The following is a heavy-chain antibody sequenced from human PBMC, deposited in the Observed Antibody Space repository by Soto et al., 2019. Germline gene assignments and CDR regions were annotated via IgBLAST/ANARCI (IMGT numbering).Heavy chain of an antibody. CDR1: GYTFTSYA. CDR3: ATGMGEGYFDY. CDR2: INAGNGNT. V-gene: IGHV1-3*01. Sequence: QVQLVQSGAEVKKPGASVKVSCKASGYTFTSYAMHWVRQAPGQRLEWMGWINAGNGNTKYSQKFQGRVTITRDTSASKAYMELSSRRSEDTAVYYCATGMGEGYFDYWGQGTLVTVSS. D-gene: IGHD3-16*01. J-gene: IGHJ4*02.